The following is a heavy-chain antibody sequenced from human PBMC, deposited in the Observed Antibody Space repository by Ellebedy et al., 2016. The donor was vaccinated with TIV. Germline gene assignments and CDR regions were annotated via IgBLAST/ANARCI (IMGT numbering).Heavy chain of an antibody. CDR2: IKQDGSEK. V-gene: IGHV3-7*01. CDR3: AREQWLDPGPSYGMDV. Sequence: GESLKISXAASGFTVSSNYMSWVRQAPGKGLEWVANIKQDGSEKYYVDSVKGRFTISRDNAKNSLYLQMNSLRAEDTAVYYCAREQWLDPGPSYGMDVWGQGTTVTVSS. D-gene: IGHD6-19*01. J-gene: IGHJ6*02. CDR1: GFTVSSNY.